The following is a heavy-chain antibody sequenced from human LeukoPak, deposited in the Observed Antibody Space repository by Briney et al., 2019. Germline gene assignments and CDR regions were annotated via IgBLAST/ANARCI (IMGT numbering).Heavy chain of an antibody. Sequence: GGSLRLSCAASGFTFSSYSMNWVRQAPGKGLEWVSSISSSSSYIYYADSVKGRFTISRDNAKNSLYLQMNSLRAEDTAVYYCAVGRDLRAFDIWGQGTMVTVSP. CDR2: ISSSSSYI. J-gene: IGHJ3*02. V-gene: IGHV3-21*01. CDR1: GFTFSSYS. D-gene: IGHD1-26*01. CDR3: AVGRDLRAFDI.